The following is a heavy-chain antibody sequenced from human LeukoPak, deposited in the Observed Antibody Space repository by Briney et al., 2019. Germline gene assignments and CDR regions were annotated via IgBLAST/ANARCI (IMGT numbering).Heavy chain of an antibody. D-gene: IGHD3-22*01. CDR3: ARSGSYSSGYYYLAPYPPEFDH. CDR1: GYTFSSYG. Sequence: GRSLRLSCAASGYTFSSYGMQWVRQAPGKELEWVEVISYDGSNKYYADSVKGRFTISRDNSKNTLYLQMNSLRAEDTAVYYCARSGSYSSGYYYLAPYPPEFDHWGQGSLVTVSS. CDR2: ISYDGSNK. J-gene: IGHJ4*02. V-gene: IGHV3-30*03.